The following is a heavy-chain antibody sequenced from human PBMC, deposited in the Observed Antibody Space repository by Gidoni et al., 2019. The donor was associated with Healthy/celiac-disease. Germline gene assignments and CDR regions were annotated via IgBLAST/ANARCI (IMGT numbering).Heavy chain of an antibody. CDR3: ARTYYDFWSGYYTGGWFDP. D-gene: IGHD3-3*01. CDR2: IYSVGST. CDR1: GFTVSRHD. J-gene: IGHJ5*02. Sequence: EVQLVGSGGGLIQPGGSLCISCAARGFTVSRHDMSWVRQAPGKGLEWVTVIYSVGSTYYADTVKGRFTISRDNSKNTLYLQMNSLGAEDTAVYYCARTYYDFWSGYYTGGWFDPWGQGPWSPSPQ. V-gene: IGHV3-53*01.